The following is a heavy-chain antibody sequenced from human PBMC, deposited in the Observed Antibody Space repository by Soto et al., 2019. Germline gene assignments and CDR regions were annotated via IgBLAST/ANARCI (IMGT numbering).Heavy chain of an antibody. Sequence: EVQLLESGGALVQPGGSLRLSCAASGFTFSSYTMTWVRQAPGKGLEWVSGISVTGGRTYYADSVKGRFTISRDDSKNTLSLEINCRRGDDTAVYYCAKAGGYMYEGFDIWGQGTMVTVSS. V-gene: IGHV3-23*01. CDR2: ISVTGGRT. D-gene: IGHD6-13*01. J-gene: IGHJ3*02. CDR3: AKAGGYMYEGFDI. CDR1: GFTFSSYT.